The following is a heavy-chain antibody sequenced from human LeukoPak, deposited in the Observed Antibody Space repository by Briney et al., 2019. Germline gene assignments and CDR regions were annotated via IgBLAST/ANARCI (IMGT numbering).Heavy chain of an antibody. D-gene: IGHD6-19*01. V-gene: IGHV1-2*02. CDR3: ARKAVAGNLFDY. CDR1: GYTFTGYY. CDR2: INPNSGGT. J-gene: IGHJ4*02. Sequence: ASVKVSCKASGYTFTGYYMHWVRQAPGQGLEWMGWINPNSGGTSYAQKFQGRVTMTRDTSISTAYMELSRLRSDDTAVYYCARKAVAGNLFDYWGQGTLVTVSS.